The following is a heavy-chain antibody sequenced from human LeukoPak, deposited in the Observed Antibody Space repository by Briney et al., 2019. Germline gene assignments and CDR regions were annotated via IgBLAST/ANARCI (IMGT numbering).Heavy chain of an antibody. CDR3: ARRDGESRYYFDY. CDR2: ITSGGGTI. CDR1: GFTFSSYE. Sequence: PGGSLRLSCAASGFTFSSYEMNWVRQAPGMGLVWVSHITSGGGTIYYADSVKGRFTISRDNAKRSPYLQMNSLRAEDTAAYYCARRDGESRYYFDYWGQGTLVTVSS. J-gene: IGHJ4*02. D-gene: IGHD4-17*01. V-gene: IGHV3-48*03.